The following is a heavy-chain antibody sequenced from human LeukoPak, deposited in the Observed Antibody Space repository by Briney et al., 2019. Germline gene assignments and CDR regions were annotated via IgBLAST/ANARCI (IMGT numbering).Heavy chain of an antibody. CDR1: GFTFSTYG. V-gene: IGHV3-30*02. D-gene: IGHD3-10*01. CDR3: ANEWLHVSGSYKANN. Sequence: GGSLRLSCAASGFTFSTYGMHWVRQAPGKGLEWVAFIRGDGSDKYHADSVKGRFTISRDNSKNTLYLQMNSLRTEDTAVYYCANEWLHVSGSYKANNWGQGTLVTVSS. CDR2: IRGDGSDK. J-gene: IGHJ4*02.